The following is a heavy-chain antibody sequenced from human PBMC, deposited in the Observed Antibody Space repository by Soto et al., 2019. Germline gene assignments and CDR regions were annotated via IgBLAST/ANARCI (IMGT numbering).Heavy chain of an antibody. V-gene: IGHV4-30-4*01. Sequence: QVQLQGSGPRLVKPSQTLSLTCTVSGDSISDVNYYWSWIRQSPDKGLEWIGHIYDGGRTYSNPSPKSRFTVSIDTSKTLFSLQLSSMSPADTPVYSCTRAPSGNKVASWGQGTLVPVSS. J-gene: IGHJ4*02. D-gene: IGHD1-1*01. CDR3: TRAPSGNKVAS. CDR1: GDSISDVNYY. CDR2: IYDGGRT.